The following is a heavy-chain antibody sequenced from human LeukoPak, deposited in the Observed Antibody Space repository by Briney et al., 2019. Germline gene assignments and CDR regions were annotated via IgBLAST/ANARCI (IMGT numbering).Heavy chain of an antibody. Sequence: PGGSLRLSCAASGFTVSTNFMSWVRQVPEKGLEWVSVIYNSGSTFYADSVKGRFTISRDNAKNSLYLQMNSLRAEDTAVYYCARDRWELLSNSYHYCGLDVWGQGTTVTVSS. CDR3: ARDRWELLSNSYHYCGLDV. J-gene: IGHJ6*02. CDR1: GFTVSTNF. CDR2: IYNSGST. V-gene: IGHV3-53*01. D-gene: IGHD2-15*01.